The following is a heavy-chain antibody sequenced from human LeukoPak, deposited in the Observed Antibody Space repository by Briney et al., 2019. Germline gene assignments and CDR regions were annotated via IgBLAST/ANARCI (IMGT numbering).Heavy chain of an antibody. CDR1: GGSITSYY. CDR2: IYYSGST. V-gene: IGHV4-59*01. CDR3: ARGGVNYKIAGP. D-gene: IGHD3-10*01. J-gene: IGHJ5*02. Sequence: SETLSLTCTVSGGSITSYYWSWIRQPPGKGLEWIGYIYYSGSTNYNPSLTSRVTISVDTSKNQFSLKLSSETAADTAVYYCARGGVNYKIAGPWGQGALVTVSS.